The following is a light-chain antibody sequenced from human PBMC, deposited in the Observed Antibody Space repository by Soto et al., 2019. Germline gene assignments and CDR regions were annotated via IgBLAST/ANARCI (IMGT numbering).Light chain of an antibody. CDR2: AVS. J-gene: IGLJ3*02. CDR1: SSDIGSYDH. V-gene: IGLV2-14*01. CDR3: SSYTSSSTWV. Sequence: QSALTQPASVSGSPGPSITISCSGTSSDIGSYDHVAWYQQFPGKSPKLMIYAVSDRPSGVSDRFSGSKSGITASLTISGLQTEDEADYYCSSYTSSSTWVFGGGTKVTVL.